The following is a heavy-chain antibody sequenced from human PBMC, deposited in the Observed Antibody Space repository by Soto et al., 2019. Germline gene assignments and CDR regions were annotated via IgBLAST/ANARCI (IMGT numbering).Heavy chain of an antibody. CDR2: LHAGGDRA. Sequence: EVQLLESGGGLVQPGGSLRLSCAASGFTFSTSTVSWVRQAPGKGLELVPFLHAGGDRAYYADSVKGRFTISRDTSRDTLSLQMNSLRAEDTAVYYCAKMGYCGSTSCYYFDYWGQGTLVSVSS. J-gene: IGHJ4*02. D-gene: IGHD2-2*01. V-gene: IGHV3-23*01. CDR1: GFTFSTST. CDR3: AKMGYCGSTSCYYFDY.